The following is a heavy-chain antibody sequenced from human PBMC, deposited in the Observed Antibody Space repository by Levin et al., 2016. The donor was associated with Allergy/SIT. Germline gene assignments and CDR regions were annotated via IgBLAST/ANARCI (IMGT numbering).Heavy chain of an antibody. CDR2: IYSGGST. CDR1: GFTVSSNY. D-gene: IGHD3-10*01. Sequence: GGSLRLSCAASGFTVSSNYMSWVRQAPGKGLEWVSVIYSGGSTYYADSVKGRFTISRDNAKNSLYLQMNSLRAEDTAVYYCARETMVRGVNWFDPWGQGTLVTVSS. CDR3: ARETMVRGVNWFDP. J-gene: IGHJ5*02. V-gene: IGHV3-53*01.